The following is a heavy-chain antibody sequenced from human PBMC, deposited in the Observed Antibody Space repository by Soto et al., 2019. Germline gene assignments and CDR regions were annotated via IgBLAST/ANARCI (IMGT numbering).Heavy chain of an antibody. CDR1: GGSIIGYY. J-gene: IGHJ4*02. D-gene: IGHD6-19*01. Sequence: SETLSLTCTVSGGSIIGYYWSWIRQPAGKGLEWIGRIYTSGSTNYNPSLKSRVTMSVDTSKNQFSLKLSSVTAADTAVYYCAREIIAVADLYFDYWGQGTLVTVSS. CDR2: IYTSGST. V-gene: IGHV4-4*07. CDR3: AREIIAVADLYFDY.